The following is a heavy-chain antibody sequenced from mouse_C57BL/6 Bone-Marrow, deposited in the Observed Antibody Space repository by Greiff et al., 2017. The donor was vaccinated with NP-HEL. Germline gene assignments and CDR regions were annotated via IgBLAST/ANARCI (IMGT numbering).Heavy chain of an antibody. J-gene: IGHJ4*01. CDR2: ISYDGSN. CDR1: GYSITSGYY. D-gene: IGHD2-4*01. V-gene: IGHV3-6*01. Sequence: DVQLQESGPGLVKPSQSLSLTCSVTGYSITSGYYWNWIRQFPGNKLEWMGYISYDGSNNYNPSLKNRISITRDTSKNQFFLKLNSVTTEDTATYYCARGPILRHYAMDYWGQGTSVTVSS. CDR3: ARGPILRHYAMDY.